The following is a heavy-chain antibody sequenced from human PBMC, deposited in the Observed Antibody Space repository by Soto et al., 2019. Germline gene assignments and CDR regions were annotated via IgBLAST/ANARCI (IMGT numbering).Heavy chain of an antibody. J-gene: IGHJ5*02. CDR1: GGSISSGGYS. Sequence: PSETLSLTCAVSGGSISSGGYSWSWIRQPPGKGLEWIGYIYHSGSTYYNPSLKSRVTISVDRSKNQFSLKLSSVTAADTAVYYCARVISEWEPPVSSWFDPWGQGTLVTVSS. CDR2: IYHSGST. D-gene: IGHD1-26*01. CDR3: ARVISEWEPPVSSWFDP. V-gene: IGHV4-30-2*01.